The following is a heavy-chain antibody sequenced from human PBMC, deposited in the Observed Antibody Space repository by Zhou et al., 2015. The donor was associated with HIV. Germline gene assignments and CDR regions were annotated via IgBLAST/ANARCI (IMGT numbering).Heavy chain of an antibody. D-gene: IGHD6-13*01. J-gene: IGHJ4*02. Sequence: QAQLVQTGPEVKKPGASVKVSCTASGYTFTTYGITWVRQAPGQGLEWMGWISTYNGNTNYAQKLQGRVTMTTDTSTSTAYMELRTLRSDDTAVYYCARGSEQQLGRYYFDYWGQGTLVTVSS. CDR1: GYTFTTYG. V-gene: IGHV1-18*01. CDR3: ARGSEQQLGRYYFDY. CDR2: ISTYNGNT.